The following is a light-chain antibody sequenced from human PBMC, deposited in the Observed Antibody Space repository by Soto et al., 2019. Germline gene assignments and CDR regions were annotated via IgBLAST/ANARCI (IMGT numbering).Light chain of an antibody. Sequence: EIVLTQSPGTLSLSPGERATLSCRASQSVSSSYLAWYQQKPGQAPRLLIYGASSRATGIPDRFSGSGSGTDFTLTISRREPEEFAVDYCQQYGSSPMYTFGQGTKLEIK. J-gene: IGKJ2*01. V-gene: IGKV3-20*01. CDR1: QSVSSSY. CDR3: QQYGSSPMYT. CDR2: GAS.